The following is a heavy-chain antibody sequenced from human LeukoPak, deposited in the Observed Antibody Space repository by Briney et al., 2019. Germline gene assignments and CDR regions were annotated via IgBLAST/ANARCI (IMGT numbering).Heavy chain of an antibody. D-gene: IGHD3-10*01. J-gene: IGHJ5*02. CDR3: ARQVPPWFGELFFSASFDP. V-gene: IGHV4-59*08. CDR1: GGSISSYY. CDR2: VYYSGST. Sequence: SETLSLTCTVSGGSISSYYWSWIRQPPGKGLEWIGYVYYSGSTNYNPSLKSRVTISVDTSKNQFSLKLSSVTAADTAVYYCARQVPPWFGELFFSASFDPWGQGTLVTVSS.